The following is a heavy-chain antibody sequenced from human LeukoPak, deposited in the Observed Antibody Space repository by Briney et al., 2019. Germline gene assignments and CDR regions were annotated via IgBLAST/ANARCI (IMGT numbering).Heavy chain of an antibody. D-gene: IGHD2-15*01. V-gene: IGHV1-69*13. J-gene: IGHJ3*02. CDR1: GGTFSSYA. CDR3: ASPRSVVAATHAFDI. CDR2: IIPIFGTA. Sequence: SVKVSCKASGGTFSSYAINWVRQAPGQGLEWMGGIIPIFGTANYAQKFQGRVTITADESTSTAYMELSSPRSEDTAVYYCASPRSVVAATHAFDIWGQGTMVTVSS.